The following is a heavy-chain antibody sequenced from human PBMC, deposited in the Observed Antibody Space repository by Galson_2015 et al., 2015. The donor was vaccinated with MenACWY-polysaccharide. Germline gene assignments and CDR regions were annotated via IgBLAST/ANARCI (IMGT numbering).Heavy chain of an antibody. V-gene: IGHV3-9*01. CDR1: GFTLHNYW. J-gene: IGHJ3*02. CDR2: ISWHSGSI. D-gene: IGHD3-10*01. CDR3: AKDMLMVRGTGGFDI. Sequence: LRLSRAASGFTLHNYWMHWVRPAPGRGLAWVSGISWHSGSIRYADSVKGRVTNSRDNAKNSLYLQMNSLRAEDTALYYCAKDMLMVRGTGGFDIWGQGTMVTVSS.